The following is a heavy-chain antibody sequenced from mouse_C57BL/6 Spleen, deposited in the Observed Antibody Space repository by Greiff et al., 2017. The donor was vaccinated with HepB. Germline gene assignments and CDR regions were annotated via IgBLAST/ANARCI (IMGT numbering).Heavy chain of an antibody. CDR2: IRNKANNHAT. Sequence: DVHLVESGGGLVQPGGSMKLSCAASGFTFSDAWMDWVRQSPEKGLEWVAEIRNKANNHATYYAESVKGRFTISRDDSKSSVYLQMNSLRAEDTGIYYCTRPLRYYGSPPAYWGQGTLVTVSA. CDR1: GFTFSDAW. V-gene: IGHV6-6*01. J-gene: IGHJ3*01. D-gene: IGHD1-1*01. CDR3: TRPLRYYGSPPAY.